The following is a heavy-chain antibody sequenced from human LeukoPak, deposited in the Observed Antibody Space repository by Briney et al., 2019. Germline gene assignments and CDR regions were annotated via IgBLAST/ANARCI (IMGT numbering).Heavy chain of an antibody. CDR2: ISSSSDYI. V-gene: IGHV3-21*01. CDR3: ASGHYDYVWGSISPTHYFDN. D-gene: IGHD3-16*01. J-gene: IGHJ4*02. CDR1: GFTFSSYT. Sequence: GGSLRLSCAASGFTFSSYTMDWVRQAPGKGVEWVSSISSSSDYIFYADSVKGRFTISRDSAQNSLYLQMNSLRVEDTAVYYCASGHYDYVWGSISPTHYFDNWGQGTLVTVSS.